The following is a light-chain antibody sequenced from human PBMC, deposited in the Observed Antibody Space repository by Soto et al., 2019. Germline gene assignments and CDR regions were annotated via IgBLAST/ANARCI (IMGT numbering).Light chain of an antibody. Sequence: QSVLTQPASVSASPGQSITISCTGASSDIGSYNYVSWYQQHPGKAPQLIIYEVSQRPSWVSDRFSGSKSGNTASRTISGLQTDDEADYYCTSYTSTPSCVFGTGTKVTVL. J-gene: IGLJ1*01. CDR2: EVS. V-gene: IGLV2-14*01. CDR3: TSYTSTPSCV. CDR1: SSDIGSYNY.